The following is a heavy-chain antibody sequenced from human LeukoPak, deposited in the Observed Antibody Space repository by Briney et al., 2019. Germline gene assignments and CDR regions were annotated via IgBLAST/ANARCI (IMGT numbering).Heavy chain of an antibody. V-gene: IGHV1-2*02. Sequence: ASVKVSCKASGGSFSNFAISWVQQAPGQGLEWMGWIDPNTGGTHYAQKFQGRVTMTRDTSIGTAYMQLSGLTFDDTAVYYCAKFWHSDCWGQGTLVTVSS. J-gene: IGHJ4*02. CDR1: GGSFSNFA. CDR2: IDPNTGGT. CDR3: AKFWHSDC.